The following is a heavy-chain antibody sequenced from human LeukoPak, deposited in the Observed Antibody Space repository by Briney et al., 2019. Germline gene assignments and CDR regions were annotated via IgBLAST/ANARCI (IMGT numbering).Heavy chain of an antibody. D-gene: IGHD1-7*01. CDR1: GFTVSTNY. J-gene: IGHJ4*02. CDR2: IYGGGDT. Sequence: AGSLRLSCAASGFTVSTNYMSWVRQAPGKGLEWVSVIYGGGDTYYADSVKGRFTISRDNYKNSLYLQMNSLRAEDTAVYYCARNWNYDYWGQGTLVTVSS. CDR3: ARNWNYDY. V-gene: IGHV3-66*01.